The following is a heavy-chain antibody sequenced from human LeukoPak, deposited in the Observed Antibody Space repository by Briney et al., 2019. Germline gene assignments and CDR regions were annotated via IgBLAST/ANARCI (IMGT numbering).Heavy chain of an antibody. D-gene: IGHD7-27*01. CDR1: GFTVSSNY. V-gene: IGHV3-66*01. Sequence: GGSLRLSCVVSGFTVSSNYMSWVRRAPGRGLQWVSVLYSGGSTYYADSVKGRFTISRDNSKNTLYLQMNSLRAEDTAVYYCARDLTGDAYFDYWGQGTLVTVSS. CDR3: ARDLTGDAYFDY. J-gene: IGHJ4*02. CDR2: LYSGGST.